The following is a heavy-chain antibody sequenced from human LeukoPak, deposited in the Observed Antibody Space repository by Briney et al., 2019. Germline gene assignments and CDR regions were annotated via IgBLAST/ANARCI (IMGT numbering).Heavy chain of an antibody. Sequence: SETLSLTCTVSGGSISSSSYYWGWIRQPPGKGLGWIGYVYYSGATNYNPSLKSRVTISLDTSKNQFSLRLTSVTAADTAVYYCARRVAVTGIYCFDHWGQGTPVTVSS. CDR1: GGSISSSSYY. V-gene: IGHV4-61*05. CDR2: VYYSGAT. CDR3: ARRVAVTGIYCFDH. D-gene: IGHD6-19*01. J-gene: IGHJ4*02.